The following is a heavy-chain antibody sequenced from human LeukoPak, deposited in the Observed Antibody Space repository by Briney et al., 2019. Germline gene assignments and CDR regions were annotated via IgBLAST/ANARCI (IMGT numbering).Heavy chain of an antibody. CDR2: ISGSGGST. D-gene: IGHD2-2*01. J-gene: IGHJ4*02. CDR3: ARAPTVLVGYCSSSSCQADY. Sequence: GGSLRLSCAASGFPLRRYAMSWVRQAPGKGLEWVSGISGSGGSTYYADSVKGRFTISRDNSKNTLYLQMNSLRVEDTAVYYCARAPTVLVGYCSSSSCQADYWGQGTLVAVSS. CDR1: GFPLRRYA. V-gene: IGHV3-23*01.